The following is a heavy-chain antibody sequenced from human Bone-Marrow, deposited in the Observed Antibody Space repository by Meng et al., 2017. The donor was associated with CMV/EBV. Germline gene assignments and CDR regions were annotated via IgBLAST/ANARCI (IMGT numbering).Heavy chain of an antibody. CDR1: GFTFSNFG. CDR2: IRYDGSNA. V-gene: IGHV3-30*02. J-gene: IGHJ6*02. D-gene: IGHD6-13*01. CDR3: ARDRNIAALAPIDGVDG. Sequence: GESLKISCGASGFTFSNFGIHWVRQAPGKGLEWVAFIRYDGSNAYYADSVRGRFTKTRDNSKDTAFLQMNSLRGEDTAVYYCARDRNIAALAPIDGVDGWGQGTTVTVSS.